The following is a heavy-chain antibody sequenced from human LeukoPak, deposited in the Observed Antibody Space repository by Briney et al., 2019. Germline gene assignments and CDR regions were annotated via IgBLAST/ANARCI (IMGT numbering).Heavy chain of an antibody. Sequence: PSETLSLTCTVSRDSIKNHYWSWIRQPPGKGLEYIGYVHHSERSDYNPSLKSRVTLSLDTSKNQFSLRMSSVTAADTAVYYCARLTPIVSVRPYYFHSLDVWGQGTTVTVSS. D-gene: IGHD5/OR15-5a*01. CDR1: RDSIKNHY. V-gene: IGHV4-59*08. CDR2: VHHSERS. CDR3: ARLTPIVSVRPYYFHSLDV. J-gene: IGHJ6*02.